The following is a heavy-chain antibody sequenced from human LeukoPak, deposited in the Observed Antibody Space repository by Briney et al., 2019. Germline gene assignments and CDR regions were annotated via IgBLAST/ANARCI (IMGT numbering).Heavy chain of an antibody. D-gene: IGHD3-3*01. CDR1: GFPFNTYW. V-gene: IGHV3-7*01. CDR2: IKHEGSEK. J-gene: IGHJ4*02. Sequence: GGSLSLSCAASGFPFNTYWMTWVRKAPGKGLQWVANIKHEGSEKNYVDSVKGRFTISRDNAKKSLYLQMSSLRGEDTAVYYCATQASYDFWSGLYYFDKWGQGTLVGVSS. CDR3: ATQASYDFWSGLYYFDK.